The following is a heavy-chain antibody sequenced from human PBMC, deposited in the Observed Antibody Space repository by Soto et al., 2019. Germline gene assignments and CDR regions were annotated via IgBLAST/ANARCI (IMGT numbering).Heavy chain of an antibody. CDR1: GGTFSSYA. V-gene: IGHV1-69*13. CDR2: IIPIFGTA. J-gene: IGHJ5*02. CDR3: ARDAAARPGWFDP. Sequence: SVKVSCKASGGTFSSYAISWVRQAPGQGLEWMGGIIPIFGTANYAQKFQGRVTITADESTSTAYMELSSLRSEDAAVYYCARDAAARPGWFDPWGQGTLVTVSS. D-gene: IGHD6-6*01.